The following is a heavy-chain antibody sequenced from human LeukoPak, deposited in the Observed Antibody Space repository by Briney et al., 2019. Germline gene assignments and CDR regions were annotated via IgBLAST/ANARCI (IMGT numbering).Heavy chain of an antibody. J-gene: IGHJ4*02. D-gene: IGHD6-19*01. Sequence: GGSLRLSCAASGFTFSSFAMTWVRQAPGKGLEWVSVINTGGGTTDCADSAKGRFTISRDDSKNTLYLQMNSLRAEDTAVYYCAKGSGWYVWGQGTLVTVSS. V-gene: IGHV3-23*01. CDR2: INTGGGTT. CDR1: GFTFSSFA. CDR3: AKGSGWYV.